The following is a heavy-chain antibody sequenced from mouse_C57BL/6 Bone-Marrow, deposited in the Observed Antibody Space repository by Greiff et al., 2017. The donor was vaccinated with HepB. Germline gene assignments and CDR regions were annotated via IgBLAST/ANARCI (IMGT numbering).Heavy chain of an antibody. Sequence: VQLQQSGAELVKPGASVKISCKASGYAFSSYWMNWVKQRPGKGLEWIGQIYPGDGDTNYNGKFKGKATLTADKSSSTAYMRLSSLTSEDSAVYFCARWGWPPWFAYWGQGTLVTVSA. CDR2: IYPGDGDT. CDR1: GYAFSSYW. D-gene: IGHD1-1*02. V-gene: IGHV1-80*01. CDR3: ARWGWPPWFAY. J-gene: IGHJ3*01.